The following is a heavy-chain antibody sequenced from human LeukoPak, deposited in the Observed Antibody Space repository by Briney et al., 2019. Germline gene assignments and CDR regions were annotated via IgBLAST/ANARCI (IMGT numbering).Heavy chain of an antibody. J-gene: IGHJ5*02. CDR3: ARDAPSAYYYGSGSS. CDR1: GGSISSSSYY. CDR2: IYYSGST. Sequence: SETLSLTCTVSGGSISSSSYYWGWIRQPPGKGLEWIGSIYYSGSTYYNPSLKSRVTISVDTSKNQFSLKLSSVTAADTAVYYCARDAPSAYYYGSGSSWGQGTLVTVSS. V-gene: IGHV4-39*01. D-gene: IGHD3-10*01.